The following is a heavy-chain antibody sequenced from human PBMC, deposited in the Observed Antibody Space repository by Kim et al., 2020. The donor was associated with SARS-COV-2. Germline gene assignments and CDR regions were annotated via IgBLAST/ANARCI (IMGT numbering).Heavy chain of an antibody. V-gene: IGHV3-33*01. D-gene: IGHD5-12*01. J-gene: IGHJ4*02. CDR1: GFTFSSYG. CDR3: ARDYRLMATIDY. CDR2: IWYDGSNK. Sequence: GGSLRLSCAASGFTFSSYGMHWVRQAPGKGLEWVAVIWYDGSNKYYADSVKGRFTISRDNSKNTLYLQMNSLRAEDTAVYYCARDYRLMATIDYWGQGTLVTVSS.